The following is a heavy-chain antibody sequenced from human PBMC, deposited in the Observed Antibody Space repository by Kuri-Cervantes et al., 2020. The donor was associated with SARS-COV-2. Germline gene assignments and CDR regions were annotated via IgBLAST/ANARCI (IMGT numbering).Heavy chain of an antibody. J-gene: IGHJ6*02. D-gene: IGHD6-6*01. CDR2: ISSISSFI. Sequence: GGSLRLSCAASGFTFSSYAMNWVRQAPGKGLEWVSSISSISSFIYYADAVKGRFTISRDNAKNTLYLQMNSLRAEDTAVYYCARDVEQLVLVPLDGMDVWGQGTTVTVSS. CDR1: GFTFSSYA. V-gene: IGHV3-21*01. CDR3: ARDVEQLVLVPLDGMDV.